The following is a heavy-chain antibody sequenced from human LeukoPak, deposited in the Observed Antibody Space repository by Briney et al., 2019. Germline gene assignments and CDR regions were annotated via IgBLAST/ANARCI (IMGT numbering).Heavy chain of an antibody. CDR1: GGSISSYY. D-gene: IGHD6-19*01. CDR3: ARDRLGSSGWYTY. V-gene: IGHV4-59*12. Sequence: SETLSLTCTVSGGSISSYYRSWIRQPPGKGLEWIGEIFHSGSTSYNPSLKSRVTISVDKSKNQFSLKLSSVTAADTAVYYCARDRLGSSGWYTYWGQRTLVTVSS. CDR2: IFHSGST. J-gene: IGHJ4*02.